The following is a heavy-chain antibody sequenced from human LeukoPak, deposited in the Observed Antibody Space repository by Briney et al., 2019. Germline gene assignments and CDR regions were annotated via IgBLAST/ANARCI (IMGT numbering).Heavy chain of an antibody. Sequence: PGGTLRLSCEVSEITFSNYDMSWVRQAPGKGLEWISGISSTGGNTYYADSVQGRFTISRDNSKNTLYLQMTSLRAEDTAIYYCAKDLRTQYRFLDAFDIWGQGTMVTVSS. D-gene: IGHD2-21*01. V-gene: IGHV3-23*01. CDR1: EITFSNYD. J-gene: IGHJ3*02. CDR2: ISSTGGNT. CDR3: AKDLRTQYRFLDAFDI.